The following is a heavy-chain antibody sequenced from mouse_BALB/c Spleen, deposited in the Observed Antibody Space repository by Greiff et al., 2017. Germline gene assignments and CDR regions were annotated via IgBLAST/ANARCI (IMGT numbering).Heavy chain of an antibody. J-gene: IGHJ2*01. Sequence: EVKVEESGGGLVQPGGSLKLSCAASGFTFSSYGMSWVRQTPDKRLELVATINSNGGSTYYPDSVKGRFTISRDNAKNTLYLQMSSLKSEDTAMYYCARGLYYGSSYYFDYWGQGTTLTVSS. D-gene: IGHD1-1*01. CDR1: GFTFSSYG. CDR3: ARGLYYGSSYYFDY. V-gene: IGHV5-6-3*01. CDR2: INSNGGST.